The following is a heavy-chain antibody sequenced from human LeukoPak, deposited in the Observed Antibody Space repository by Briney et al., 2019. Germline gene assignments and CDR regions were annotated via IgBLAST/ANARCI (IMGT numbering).Heavy chain of an antibody. V-gene: IGHV4-39*07. CDR2: IYYSGTT. J-gene: IGHJ6*03. Sequence: SETLSLTCTVSVGSISSSSYHWGWIRQPPGKGLEWIASIYYSGTTYYNPSLKSRVTISVDTSKNQFSLKLSSVTAADTAVYYCARVRGCSGGSCYGVGYYYYMDVWGKGTTVTISS. CDR1: VGSISSSSYH. CDR3: ARVRGCSGGSCYGVGYYYYMDV. D-gene: IGHD2-15*01.